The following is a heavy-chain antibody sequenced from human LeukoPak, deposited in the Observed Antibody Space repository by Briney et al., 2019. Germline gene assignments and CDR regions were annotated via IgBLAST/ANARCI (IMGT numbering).Heavy chain of an antibody. CDR3: AKVECSNTWCSRSWHFDL. V-gene: IGHV3-23*01. Sequence: PGGSLRLSCAASGFSFSRYAMNWVRQAPGKGLEWVSGISSGGSTTYYADSVKGRFTISRDNSKNTLYLQMTSLRAEDTAVFYCAKVECSNTWCSRSWHFDLWGRGTLVTVSS. CDR2: ISSGGSTT. D-gene: IGHD6-13*01. J-gene: IGHJ2*01. CDR1: GFSFSRYA.